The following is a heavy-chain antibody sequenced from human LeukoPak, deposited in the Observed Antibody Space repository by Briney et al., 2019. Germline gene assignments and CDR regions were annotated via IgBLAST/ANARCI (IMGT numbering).Heavy chain of an antibody. D-gene: IGHD1-26*01. J-gene: IGHJ5*01. Sequence: SETLSPTCTVSDDSISSYYWSWIRQPAGKGLEWIGRIYTSGSTNYNPSLKSRVTMSVDTSKNQFSLKLSSVTAADTAVYYCAREARSSANKNWFDCCGQASLVSVSS. CDR3: AREARSSANKNWFDC. V-gene: IGHV4-4*07. CDR2: IYTSGST. CDR1: DDSISSYY.